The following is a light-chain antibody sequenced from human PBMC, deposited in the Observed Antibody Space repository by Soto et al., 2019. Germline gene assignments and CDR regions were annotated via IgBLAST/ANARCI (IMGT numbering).Light chain of an antibody. CDR3: QQYNSYTPEWT. CDR1: QSISSW. Sequence: DIQMTQSPSTLSASVGDRVTITCRASQSISSWLAWYQHKPGKAPXXLXYDASSLESGVPSRFSGSVSGTEFTLTISSLQPDDFATYYCQQYNSYTPEWTFGQGTKVDIK. CDR2: DAS. V-gene: IGKV1-5*01. J-gene: IGKJ1*01.